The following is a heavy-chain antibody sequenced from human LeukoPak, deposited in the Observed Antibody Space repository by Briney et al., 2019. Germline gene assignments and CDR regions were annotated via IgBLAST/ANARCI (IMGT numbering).Heavy chain of an antibody. Sequence: PSETLSLTCTVSGGSISSSSYYWGWIRQPPGKGLEWIGSIYYSGSTYYNPSLKSRVTISVDTSKNQFSLKLSSVTAADTAVYYCAKDRRWLRLQIDYWGQGTLVTVSS. CDR3: AKDRRWLRLQIDY. CDR1: GGSISSSSYY. CDR2: IYYSGST. D-gene: IGHD5-12*01. J-gene: IGHJ4*02. V-gene: IGHV4-39*07.